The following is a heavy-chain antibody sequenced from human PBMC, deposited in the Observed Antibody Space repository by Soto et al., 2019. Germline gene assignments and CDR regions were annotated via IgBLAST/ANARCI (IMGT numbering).Heavy chain of an antibody. CDR1: GYTFTSYY. CDR3: ARVRRYCSCGSCDRGFDY. CDR2: INPSGGST. Sequence: QVQLVQSGAEVKKPGASVKVSCKASGYTFTSYYMHWVRQAPGQGLEWMGIINPSGGSTSYAQKFKGRVTMTRDAATSTVYMELSRLRSEDTAVYYYARVRRYCSCGSCDRGFDYWGQGTLVNVSS. V-gene: IGHV1-46*03. J-gene: IGHJ4*02. D-gene: IGHD2-15*01.